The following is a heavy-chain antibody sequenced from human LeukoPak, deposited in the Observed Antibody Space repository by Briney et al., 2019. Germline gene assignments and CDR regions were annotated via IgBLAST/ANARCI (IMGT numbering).Heavy chain of an antibody. CDR3: ARDPYCSGGSCYPFDY. J-gene: IGHJ4*02. D-gene: IGHD2-15*01. CDR2: IYHSGNT. V-gene: IGHV4-38-2*02. Sequence: SETLSLTCAVSGYSVSSGYYWGWIRQPPGKGLKWIGSIYHSGNTYYNPSLKSRVTISVDTSKNQFSLKLSSVTAADTAVYYCARDPYCSGGSCYPFDYWGQGTLVTVSS. CDR1: GYSVSSGYY.